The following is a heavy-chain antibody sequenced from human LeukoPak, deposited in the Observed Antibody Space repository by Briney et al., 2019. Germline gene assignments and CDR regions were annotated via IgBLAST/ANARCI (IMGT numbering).Heavy chain of an antibody. CDR3: ARSITSAWYDDY. J-gene: IGHJ4*02. D-gene: IGHD6-19*01. CDR2: IFPGDSDT. Sequence: GESLKISCKGSGYRFTSYWIGWVRQMPGKGLEWMGLIFPGDSDTRYSPAFQGQVTISADKSINTAYLQWRSLKASDTAMYYCARSITSAWYDDYWGQGTLVTVSS. CDR1: GYRFTSYW. V-gene: IGHV5-51*01.